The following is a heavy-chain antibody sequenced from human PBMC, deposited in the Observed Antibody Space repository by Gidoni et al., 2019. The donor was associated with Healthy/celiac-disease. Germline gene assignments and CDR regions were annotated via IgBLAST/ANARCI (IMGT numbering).Heavy chain of an antibody. J-gene: IGHJ4*02. D-gene: IGHD5-12*01. CDR1: GFTFSSYA. Sequence: QVQLVESGGGVVQPGRSLRLSCAASGFTFSSYAMHWVRQAPGKGLEWVAVISYDGSNKYYADSVKGRFTISRDNSKNTLYLQMNSLRAEDTAVYYCAREQEAIDYWGQGTLVTVSS. CDR2: ISYDGSNK. CDR3: AREQEAIDY. V-gene: IGHV3-30-3*01.